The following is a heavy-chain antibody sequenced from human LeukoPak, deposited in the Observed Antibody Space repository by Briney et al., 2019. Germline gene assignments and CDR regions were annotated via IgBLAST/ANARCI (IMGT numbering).Heavy chain of an antibody. CDR1: GGSISSSSYY. J-gene: IGHJ5*02. CDR2: IYYSGST. D-gene: IGHD3-10*01. Sequence: SETLSLTCTVSGGSISSSSYYWGWIRQPPGKGLEWIGSIYYSGSTYYNPSLKSRVTISVDTSKNQFSLKLSSVTAADTAVYYCARAPGYYYGSGSVRWFDPWGQGTLVTVSS. V-gene: IGHV4-39*01. CDR3: ARAPGYYYGSGSVRWFDP.